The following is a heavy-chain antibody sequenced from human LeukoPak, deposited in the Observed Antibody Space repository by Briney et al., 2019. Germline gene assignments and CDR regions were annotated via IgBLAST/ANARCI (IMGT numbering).Heavy chain of an antibody. V-gene: IGHV3-48*01. CDR1: GFNLSAYS. Sequence: PGGSLRLSCAASGFNLSAYSMNWVRQAPGEGLEWVSYISRSSDAIYDADSVKGRFTISRDNAKNLLFLQMNSLGVEDTALYYCARGDSDHYITLDYWGQGTLVTVSS. D-gene: IGHD4-17*01. CDR2: ISRSSDAI. CDR3: ARGDSDHYITLDY. J-gene: IGHJ4*02.